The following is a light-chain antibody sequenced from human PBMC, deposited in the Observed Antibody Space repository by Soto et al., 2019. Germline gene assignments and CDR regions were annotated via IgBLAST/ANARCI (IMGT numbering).Light chain of an antibody. V-gene: IGKV1-12*01. CDR2: AAS. Sequence: DIQMTQSPSSVSASVGDRVTIACRASEGIDSWLAWYQQKPGEAPKLLISAASTLQSAVPTRFSGSGFGTDFILTITSLQPEDSATYYCQQGIHFPLAFGGGTKVEIK. CDR1: EGIDSW. J-gene: IGKJ4*01. CDR3: QQGIHFPLA.